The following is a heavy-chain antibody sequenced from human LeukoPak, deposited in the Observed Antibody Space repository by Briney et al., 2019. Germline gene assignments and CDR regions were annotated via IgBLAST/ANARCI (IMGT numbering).Heavy chain of an antibody. J-gene: IGHJ4*02. CDR3: AREMHRTQYYYDSSGNPFDY. CDR2: IYFRVST. V-gene: IGHV4-39*07. CDR1: AGSTSISSYY. Sequence: SETLSLTSTVYAGSTSISSYYWGWIRHPPGKGLEWLGRIYFRVSTYYSSSLNIGLTISVDTSKFQFSLKRSSVTAADTAVYYCAREMHRTQYYYDSSGNPFDYWGQGALVTVSS. D-gene: IGHD3-22*01.